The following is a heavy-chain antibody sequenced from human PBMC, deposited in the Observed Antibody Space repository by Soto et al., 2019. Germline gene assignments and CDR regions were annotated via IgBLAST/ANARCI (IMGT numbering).Heavy chain of an antibody. CDR1: GFTISDTL. D-gene: IGHD1-1*01. V-gene: IGHV1-3*01. CDR2: INPANGNT. J-gene: IGHJ3*01. CDR3: ARDIVSVGPRANEALDV. Sequence: QVQLVQSGAELKKPGASVNISCQASGFTISDTLINWVRQGPGQRLEWMGWINPANGNTRYSESFQGRVTISSLSSASTAYVALSDLTSEDTAVYYCARDIVSVGPRANEALDVWGQGTMITVSS.